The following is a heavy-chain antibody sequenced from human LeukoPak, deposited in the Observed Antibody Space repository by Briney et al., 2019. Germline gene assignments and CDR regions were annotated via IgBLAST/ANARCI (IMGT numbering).Heavy chain of an antibody. CDR1: GFTFTNYG. Sequence: PGGSLGLSCTTSGFTFTNYGINWVRQAPGKGLEWVAAIWYDGSKTSYTDSVKGRFTVSRDISKNTVYLQMNGLEAEDTAVYYCARDDCSTTPCYAYWGQGTLVTVSS. J-gene: IGHJ4*02. CDR3: ARDDCSTTPCYAY. D-gene: IGHD2/OR15-2a*01. CDR2: IWYDGSKT. V-gene: IGHV3-33*01.